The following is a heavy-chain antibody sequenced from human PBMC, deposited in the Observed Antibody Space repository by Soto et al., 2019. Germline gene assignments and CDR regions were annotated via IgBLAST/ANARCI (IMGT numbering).Heavy chain of an antibody. CDR3: ARDLGSYGPGMDV. CDR2: INPSGGST. Sequence: ASVKVSCKASGYTFTIYYRHWVRQAPGQGLEWMGIINPSGGSTSYAQKFQGRVTMTRDTSTSTVYMELSSLRSEDTAVYYCARDLGSYGPGMDVWGQGTTVTVSS. D-gene: IGHD5-18*01. CDR1: GYTFTIYY. J-gene: IGHJ6*02. V-gene: IGHV1-46*01.